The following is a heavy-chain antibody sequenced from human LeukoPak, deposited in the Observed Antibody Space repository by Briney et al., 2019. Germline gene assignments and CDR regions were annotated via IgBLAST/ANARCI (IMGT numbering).Heavy chain of an antibody. Sequence: PGGSLRLFCAPSGFTFSDYNMRWIRQAPGKGLEWVSCISRIGSNKYYTDSVKGRFTISRDNAKISLFLQMNSLRAEDTAVYYCARVLRYCSGGNCYSGGLGYMDVWGKGITVTISS. J-gene: IGHJ6*03. V-gene: IGHV3-11*01. D-gene: IGHD2-15*01. CDR3: ARVLRYCSGGNCYSGGLGYMDV. CDR1: GFTFSDYN. CDR2: ISRIGSNK.